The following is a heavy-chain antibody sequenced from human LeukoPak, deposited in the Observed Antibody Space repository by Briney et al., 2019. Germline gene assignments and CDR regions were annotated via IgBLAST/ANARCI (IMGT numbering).Heavy chain of an antibody. V-gene: IGHV1-2*02. Sequence: GASVKVSCKASGYTFTGYYMHWVRQAPGQGLEWIGWINPNSGGTNYAQKFQGRVTMTRDTSISTAYMELSRLRSDDTAVYYCARVRGRYVITGTTRFGWFDPWGQGTLVTVSS. J-gene: IGHJ5*02. D-gene: IGHD1-7*01. CDR1: GYTFTGYY. CDR3: ARVRGRYVITGTTRFGWFDP. CDR2: INPNSGGT.